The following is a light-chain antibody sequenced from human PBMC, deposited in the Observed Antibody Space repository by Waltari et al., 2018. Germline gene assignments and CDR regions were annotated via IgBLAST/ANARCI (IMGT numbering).Light chain of an antibody. J-gene: IGLJ2*01. CDR1: SRDVGGYNY. CDR3: SSYAGSTL. CDR2: EVS. Sequence: QSALPQPPSASGSPGQSVTISCTGTSRDVGGYNYFSWYQQHPGKAPKLMIYEVSNRPSGVPDRFSGSKSGNPASLTVSGLQAEDEADYYCSSYAGSTLFGGGTKLTVL. V-gene: IGLV2-8*01.